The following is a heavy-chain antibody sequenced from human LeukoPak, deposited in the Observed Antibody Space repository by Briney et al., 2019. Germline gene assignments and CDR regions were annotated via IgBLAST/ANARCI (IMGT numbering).Heavy chain of an antibody. J-gene: IGHJ4*02. V-gene: IGHV3-23*01. CDR2: ISGSGGST. Sequence: GGSLRLSCVASGFGLSAYAMHWVRQVPGKGLEWVSAISGSGGSTYYADSVKGRFTISRDNSKNTLYLQMNSLRAEDTAVYYCAKHRYNWNYEDYWGQGTLVTVSS. CDR3: AKHRYNWNYEDY. D-gene: IGHD1-7*01. CDR1: GFGLSAYA.